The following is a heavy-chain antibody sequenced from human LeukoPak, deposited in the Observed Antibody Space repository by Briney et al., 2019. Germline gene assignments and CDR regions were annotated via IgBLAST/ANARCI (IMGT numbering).Heavy chain of an antibody. CDR3: AKPTTGYSSGRFPGWPVDY. CDR2: IFGSGGSP. D-gene: IGHD6-19*01. J-gene: IGHJ4*02. V-gene: IGHV3-23*01. Sequence: PGGSLRLSCEASGFTFGSFAMYWVRQAPGKGLDWIAGIFGSGGSPHYADSVKGRFTISRDNSKNTVYLQMNSLRAEDTAVYYCAKPTTGYSSGRFPGWPVDYWGQGTLVTVSS. CDR1: GFTFGSFA.